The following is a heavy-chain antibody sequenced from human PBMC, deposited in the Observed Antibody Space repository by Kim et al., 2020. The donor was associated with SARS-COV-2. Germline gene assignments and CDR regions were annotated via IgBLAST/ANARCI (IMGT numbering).Heavy chain of an antibody. CDR3: AKARRECLSYDS. V-gene: IGHV3-9*01. Sequence: GGSLRLSCAASGFTFGDYAMQWVRQAPGKGLEWVSGISWNSGSIGFADAVKGLFTSSRDNAKNSLYLQMNSLRAEDTALDYCAKARRECLSYDS. CDR1: GFTFGDYA. CDR2: ISWNSGSI. D-gene: IGHD3-3*01. J-gene: IGHJ5*01.